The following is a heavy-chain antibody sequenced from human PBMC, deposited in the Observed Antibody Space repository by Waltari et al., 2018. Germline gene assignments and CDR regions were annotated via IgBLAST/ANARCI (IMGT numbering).Heavy chain of an antibody. CDR1: GYTFTEFY. Sequence: QLQLVQSRAEVKKPGASVKVSCKTSGYTFTEFYIHWVRQAPGQGLEWMGRMSPYSGDTNYAQNVQGRVTMTKDTSISTAYMDLSRLTFDDTAVYYCVSKNGSSSDYWGQGTLVTVSS. CDR2: MSPYSGDT. D-gene: IGHD6-6*01. J-gene: IGHJ4*02. V-gene: IGHV1-2*06. CDR3: VSKNGSSSDY.